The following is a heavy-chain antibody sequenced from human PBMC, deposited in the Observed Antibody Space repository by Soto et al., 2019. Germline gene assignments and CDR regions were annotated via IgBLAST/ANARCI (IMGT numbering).Heavy chain of an antibody. CDR3: ARERSAAGTGWFDP. J-gene: IGHJ5*02. V-gene: IGHV1-8*01. CDR1: GYTFTSYD. Sequence: QVQLVQSGAEVKKSGASVKVSCKASGYTFTSYDINWVRQATGQGLEWMGWMNPNSGNTGYAQKFQGRVTLTRNTTLRTAYMELSSLRYEKTAGYYCARERSAAGTGWFDPGGQGTLVTVSS. CDR2: MNPNSGNT. D-gene: IGHD6-13*01.